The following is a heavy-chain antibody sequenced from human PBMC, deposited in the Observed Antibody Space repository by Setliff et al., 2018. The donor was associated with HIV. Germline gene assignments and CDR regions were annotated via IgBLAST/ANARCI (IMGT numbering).Heavy chain of an antibody. Sequence: ASVKVSCKASGYTFTSDGISWVGQAPGQGLEWMGWITAYNGNTNYAQKLQGRVTMTTDTSTSTAYMGLKSLRSDHTAVYYGARDQLLWLGDQGWFDPWGQGTLVTVSS. CDR2: ITAYNGNT. V-gene: IGHV1-18*01. CDR3: ARDQLLWLGDQGWFDP. J-gene: IGHJ5*02. CDR1: GYTFTSDG. D-gene: IGHD3-10*01.